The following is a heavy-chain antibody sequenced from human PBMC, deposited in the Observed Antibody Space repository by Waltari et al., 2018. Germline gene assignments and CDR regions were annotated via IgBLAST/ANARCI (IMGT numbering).Heavy chain of an antibody. CDR2: IYSGGRT. CDR3: AKDLRFLELKGYYFDY. Sequence: EVQLLESGGGLVQPGGSLRLSCAASGFTFSSYAMSWVRQAPGKGLEWVSVIYSGGRTYYADSVKGRFTISRDNSKNTLYLQMNSLRAEDTAVYYCAKDLRFLELKGYYFDYWGQGTLVTVSS. J-gene: IGHJ4*02. CDR1: GFTFSSYA. D-gene: IGHD3-3*01. V-gene: IGHV3-23*03.